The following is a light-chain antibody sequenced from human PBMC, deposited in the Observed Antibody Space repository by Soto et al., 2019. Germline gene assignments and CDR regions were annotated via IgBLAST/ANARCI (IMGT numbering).Light chain of an antibody. CDR3: HHYNNGPQWT. Sequence: EIVMTQSPATLSVSPGERATLSCRASQSVSSNLAWYQQKPGPAPRLLIYGASTRATGIPARFSGSGSGTEFSLTISCLQSEDFAGYYCHHYNNGPQWTFGQGTKVEIK. CDR1: QSVSSN. CDR2: GAS. J-gene: IGKJ1*01. V-gene: IGKV3-15*01.